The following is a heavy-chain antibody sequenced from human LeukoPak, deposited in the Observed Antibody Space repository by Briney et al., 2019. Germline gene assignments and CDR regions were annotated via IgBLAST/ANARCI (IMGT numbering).Heavy chain of an antibody. V-gene: IGHV3-48*04. CDR2: ISSSGSTI. Sequence: GGSLRLSCAASGFTFSSYAMSWVRQAPGKGLEWVSYISSSGSTIYYADSVKGRFTISRDNARNSLYLQMSSLRAEDTAVYYCATYTHWVAGDVWGQGTTVTVSS. CDR1: GFTFSSYA. CDR3: ATYTHWVAGDV. J-gene: IGHJ6*02. D-gene: IGHD3-16*01.